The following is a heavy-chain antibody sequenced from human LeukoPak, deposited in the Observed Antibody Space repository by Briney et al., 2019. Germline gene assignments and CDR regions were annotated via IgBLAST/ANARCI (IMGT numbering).Heavy chain of an antibody. V-gene: IGHV3-30-3*01. CDR1: GFSLSNFQ. D-gene: IGHD3-10*01. CDR2: ISLDGSTE. Sequence: GGSLRLSCVASGFSLSNFQMYWVRQAPGKGLEWVSIISLDGSTEFYADSVKGRFTISRDTASNTLHLEMNNLRIEDTAVYYCMRDYMGWFDPWGQGSLVTVSS. CDR3: MRDYMGWFDP. J-gene: IGHJ5*02.